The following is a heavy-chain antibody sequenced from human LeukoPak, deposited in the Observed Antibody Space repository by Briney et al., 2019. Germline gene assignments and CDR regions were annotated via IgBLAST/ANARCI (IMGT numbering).Heavy chain of an antibody. V-gene: IGHV3-23*01. J-gene: IGHJ6*02. D-gene: IGHD3-10*01. CDR2: ISCSGGST. Sequence: PGGSLRLSCAASGFTFSSYAMSWVRQAPGKGLEWVSAISCSGGSTYYADSVKGRFTISRDNSKHTLYLQMNSLRAEDTAVYYCAKDSPVYYGSSYYYYGMDVWGQGTTVPVSS. CDR3: AKDSPVYYGSSYYYYGMDV. CDR1: GFTFSSYA.